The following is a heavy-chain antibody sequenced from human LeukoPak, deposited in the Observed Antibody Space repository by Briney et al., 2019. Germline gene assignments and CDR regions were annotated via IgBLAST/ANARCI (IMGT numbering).Heavy chain of an antibody. D-gene: IGHD1-26*01. CDR2: IYYSGST. CDR3: ARRQRGATRQFDY. CDR1: GGSISSGGYY. J-gene: IGHJ4*02. V-gene: IGHV4-31*03. Sequence: SETLSLTCTVSGGSISSGGYYWSWIRQHPGKGLEWIGYIYYSGSTYYNPSLKSRVTISVDTSKNQFSLKLSSVTAADTAVYYCARRQRGATRQFDYWGQGTLVTVSS.